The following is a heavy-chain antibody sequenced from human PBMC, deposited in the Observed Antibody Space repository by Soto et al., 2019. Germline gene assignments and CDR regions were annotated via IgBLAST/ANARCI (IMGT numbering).Heavy chain of an antibody. CDR3: THFSEGCSSTRCTFDY. J-gene: IGHJ4*02. V-gene: IGHV2-5*02. CDR2: IYWDDDK. CDR1: GFSLSTAGVG. D-gene: IGHD2-2*01. Sequence: KESGPTLVNPTQTLTLTCTFSGFSLSTAGVGVGWIRQPPGKTLEWLALIYWDDDKRYRPSLKSRLTVTKDTSKNQVVLTITNTDPVETPTYYCTHFSEGCSSTRCTFDYWGKGTLVTVSS.